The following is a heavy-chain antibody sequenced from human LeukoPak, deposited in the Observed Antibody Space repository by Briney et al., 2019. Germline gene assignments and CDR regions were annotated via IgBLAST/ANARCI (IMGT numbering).Heavy chain of an antibody. V-gene: IGHV4-59*11. D-gene: IGHD3-10*01. CDR2: IYGGGYT. CDR3: ARDKGFGELFFDY. Sequence: SETLSLTCPVPGDPIHSHYWSWIRQPPGKPQDWIGYIYGGGYTNCDPSLKSRVTMSIDTSKSHFSLKLRSVTAADTAVYYCARDKGFGELFFDYWGQGTLVTVSS. J-gene: IGHJ4*02. CDR1: GDPIHSHY.